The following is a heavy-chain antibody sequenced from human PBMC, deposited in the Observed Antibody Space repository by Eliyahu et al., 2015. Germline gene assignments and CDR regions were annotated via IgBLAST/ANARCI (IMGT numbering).Heavy chain of an antibody. J-gene: IGHJ4*02. CDR3: VKDRGIAWYTFEY. V-gene: IGHV1-2*02. D-gene: IGHD6-19*01. Sequence: QVQLVQSGAEVKKPGASVKVPCKASXYTXSGYSMHWVRQAPGQGLEWMGWINPDTGDTNYXQKFQGRVTMTRDTSISTAYMELSRLTSDDTAVYYCVKDRGIAWYTFEYWGQGTLVTVSS. CDR1: XYTXSGYS. CDR2: INPDTGDT.